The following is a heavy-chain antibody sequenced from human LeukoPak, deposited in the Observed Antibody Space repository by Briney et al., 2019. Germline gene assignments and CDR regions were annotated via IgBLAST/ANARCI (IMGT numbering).Heavy chain of an antibody. CDR3: GKHDSSSDY. V-gene: IGHV3-30*02. CDR2: IRYDESNK. D-gene: IGHD3-22*01. Sequence: GGSLRLSCAASGFTFSGYGMHWVRQAPGKGLEWVAFIRYDESNKYYVDSVKGRFTISRDNSENTLDLQMNSLRAEDTAVYYCGKHDSSSDYWGQGTLVTVSS. CDR1: GFTFSGYG. J-gene: IGHJ4*02.